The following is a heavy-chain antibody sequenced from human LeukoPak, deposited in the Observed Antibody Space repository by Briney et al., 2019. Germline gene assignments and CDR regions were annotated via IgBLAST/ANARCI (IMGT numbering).Heavy chain of an antibody. CDR1: GFTFSSYG. CDR3: ARLVVVTATVSY. CDR2: ISYDGSNK. V-gene: IGHV3-30*03. D-gene: IGHD2-21*02. Sequence: GGSLRLSCAASGFTFSSYGMHWVRQAPGKGLEWVAVISYDGSNKYYADSVKGRFTISRDNSKNTLYLQMNSLRAEDTAVYYCARLVVVTATVSYWGRGTLVTVSS. J-gene: IGHJ4*02.